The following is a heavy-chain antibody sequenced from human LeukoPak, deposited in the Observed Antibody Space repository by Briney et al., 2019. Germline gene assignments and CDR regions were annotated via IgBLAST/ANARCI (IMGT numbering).Heavy chain of an antibody. CDR1: GGSFSGYY. D-gene: IGHD2-2*01. Sequence: SETLSLTCAVYGGSFSGYYWSWIRQPPGKGLEWIGEINHSGSTNYNPSLKSRVTISVDTSKNQFSLKLSSVTAADTAVYYCARGIGYCSSTSWYVDYWGQGTLVTVSS. CDR3: ARGIGYCSSTSWYVDY. J-gene: IGHJ4*02. CDR2: INHSGST. V-gene: IGHV4-34*01.